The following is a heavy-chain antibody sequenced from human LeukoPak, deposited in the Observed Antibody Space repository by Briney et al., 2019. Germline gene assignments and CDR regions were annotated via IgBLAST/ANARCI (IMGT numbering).Heavy chain of an antibody. CDR1: GFTFSSYG. Sequence: GGSLRLSCAASGFTFSSYGMHWVRQAPGKGLEWVAVISYDGSNKYYADSVKGRFTISRDNSKNTLYLQMNSLRAEDTAVYYCAKGGALQHWGQGTLVTVSS. CDR2: ISYDGSNK. V-gene: IGHV3-30*18. J-gene: IGHJ1*01. D-gene: IGHD4/OR15-4a*01. CDR3: AKGGALQH.